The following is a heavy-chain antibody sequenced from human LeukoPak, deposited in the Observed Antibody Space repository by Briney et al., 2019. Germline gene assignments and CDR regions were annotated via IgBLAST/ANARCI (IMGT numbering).Heavy chain of an antibody. J-gene: IGHJ4*02. V-gene: IGHV3-21*01. D-gene: IGHD3-22*01. CDR3: ARDLPALEYYYDSSGSYY. CDR2: ISSSSSYI. Sequence: GGSLRLSCAASGFTFSSYSMNWVRQAPGKGLEWVSSISSSSSYIYYADSVKGRFTISRDNAKTSLYLQMNSLRAEDTAVYYCARDLPALEYYYDSSGSYYWGQGTLVTVSS. CDR1: GFTFSSYS.